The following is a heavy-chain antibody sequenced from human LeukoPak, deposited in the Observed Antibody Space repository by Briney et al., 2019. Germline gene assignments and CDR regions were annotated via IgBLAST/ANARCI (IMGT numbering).Heavy chain of an antibody. CDR1: GYTFTSYG. Sequence: ASVKVSCKASGYTFTSYGISWGRQAPGQGLEWVGWIGAYNGNTNYAQKLQGRVTMTTDTSTSTAYMELRSLRSDDTAVYYCARVGEVLLWFGELSWFDPWGQGTLVTVSS. D-gene: IGHD3-10*01. V-gene: IGHV1-18*01. CDR3: ARVGEVLLWFGELSWFDP. CDR2: IGAYNGNT. J-gene: IGHJ5*02.